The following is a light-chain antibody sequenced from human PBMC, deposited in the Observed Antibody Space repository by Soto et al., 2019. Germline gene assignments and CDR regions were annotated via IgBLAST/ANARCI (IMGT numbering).Light chain of an antibody. J-gene: IGKJ1*01. CDR2: VAS. Sequence: EIVLTQSPGTLSLSPGERATLSCRASQSVRDNYLAWYQQQKPGQAPRLLIYVASSRAPGVPDRFSGSGSGTDFTLAISRLEPEDFVVYYCQQYGSSSWTFGQGTKVEI. V-gene: IGKV3-20*01. CDR3: QQYGSSSWT. CDR1: QSVRDNY.